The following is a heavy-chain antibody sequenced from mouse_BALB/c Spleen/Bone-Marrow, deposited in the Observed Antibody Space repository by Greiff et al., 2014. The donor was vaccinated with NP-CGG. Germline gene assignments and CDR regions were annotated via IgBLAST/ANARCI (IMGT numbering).Heavy chain of an antibody. CDR1: GYSFTSYW. CDR3: TRGSSHMDY. J-gene: IGHJ4*01. Sequence: VQLQQSGTVLAGPGASVKMSCKASGYSFTSYWMHWVKQRPGQGLEWIGAIYPGNSDTSYNQKFKGKAKLTAVTSASTAYMELSSLTNADSAVYYCTRGSSHMDYWGQGTSVTVSS. CDR2: IYPGNSDT. D-gene: IGHD1-1*01. V-gene: IGHV1-5*01.